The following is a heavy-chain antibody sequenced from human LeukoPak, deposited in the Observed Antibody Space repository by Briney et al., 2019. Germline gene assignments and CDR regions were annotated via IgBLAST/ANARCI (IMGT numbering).Heavy chain of an antibody. V-gene: IGHV4-4*07. J-gene: IGHJ6*03. CDR2: IYSSGST. CDR3: AKDQRSWYYYMDV. CDR1: GGSISSYS. D-gene: IGHD3-10*01. Sequence: TTSETLSLTCTVSGGSISSYSWSWIRQPAGKGLEWIGHIYSSGSTNYNPSLKSRVTMSVDTSKNQFSLKLSSVTAADTAVYYCAKDQRSWYYYMDVWGKGTTVTVSS.